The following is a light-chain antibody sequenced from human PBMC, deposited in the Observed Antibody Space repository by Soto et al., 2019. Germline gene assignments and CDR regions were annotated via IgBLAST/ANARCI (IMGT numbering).Light chain of an antibody. V-gene: IGKV3-15*01. CDR1: HSVNSH. Sequence: MMMTQSPATLSVSPGERVTLSCRTSHSVNSHVAWYQQKPGQAPRLLLYGASTRATGIPVRFSGSGFGTEFTLTISSLQSEDFAVYSCQQYKNWPLFGQGTRLEI. J-gene: IGKJ5*01. CDR3: QQYKNWPL. CDR2: GAS.